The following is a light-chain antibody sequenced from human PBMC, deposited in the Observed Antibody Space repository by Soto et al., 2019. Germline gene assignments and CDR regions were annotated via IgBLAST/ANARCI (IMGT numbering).Light chain of an antibody. CDR1: QGISNY. CDR3: QKYSSVPL. J-gene: IGKJ3*01. CDR2: AAS. V-gene: IGKV1-27*01. Sequence: DIQMTQSPSSLSASVGDRVTITCRASQGISNYIAWYQQKPGKAPKLLIYAASTLQSGVPSRFSGSGSGTDLTLTINSLQPEDVETYSCQKYSSVPLFGPGTKVDIK.